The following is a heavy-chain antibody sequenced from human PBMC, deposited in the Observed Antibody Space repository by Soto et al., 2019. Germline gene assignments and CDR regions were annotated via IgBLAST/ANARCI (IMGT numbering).Heavy chain of an antibody. V-gene: IGHV3-23*01. D-gene: IGHD6-19*01. CDR2: ISGSGYST. CDR3: AKGRSESYFDY. CDR1: GLTFSRYD. Sequence: EVQLLESGGGLVQPGGSLRLSCAASGLTFSRYDMSWVRQAPGKGLEWVSAISGSGYSTYYADSVKGRFTISRDNSKNTLYVQMNSLRAEDTAVYYCAKGRSESYFDYWGQGTLVTVSS. J-gene: IGHJ4*02.